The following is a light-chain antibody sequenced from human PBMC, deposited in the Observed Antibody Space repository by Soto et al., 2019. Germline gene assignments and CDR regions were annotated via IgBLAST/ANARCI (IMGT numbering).Light chain of an antibody. CDR1: SGDVGIYNY. CDR2: EVT. CDR3: SSFAGTSNFWL. J-gene: IGLJ3*02. Sequence: QSALTQSPSASGSPGQSVTISCTGTSGDVGIYNYVSWYQHHPGKAPKLVIYEVTKRPSGVPDRFSGSKSGNTASPTVSGLQADDEAVYYCSSFAGTSNFWLFGGGTKVTVL. V-gene: IGLV2-8*01.